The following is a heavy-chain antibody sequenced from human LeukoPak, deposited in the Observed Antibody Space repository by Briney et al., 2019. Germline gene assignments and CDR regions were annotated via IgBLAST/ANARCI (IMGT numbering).Heavy chain of an antibody. D-gene: IGHD7-27*01. V-gene: IGHV5-51*01. CDR3: ARLGLGMAFDY. CDR2: IYPGDSDT. J-gene: IGHJ4*02. CDR1: GYSFTSYW. Sequence: GQSVKFSCKGSGYSFTSYWIGWVRQLPGKGLEWMGIIYPGDSDTRYSPSFQGQVTISADKSISTAYLQGSSLKASDTAMYYCARLGLGMAFDYWGQGTLVTVSS.